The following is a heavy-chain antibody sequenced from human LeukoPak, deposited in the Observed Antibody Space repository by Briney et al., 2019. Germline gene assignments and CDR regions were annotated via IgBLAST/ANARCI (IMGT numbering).Heavy chain of an antibody. CDR1: GGSISSSSYY. CDR2: INHSGST. CDR3: ARLVTRLLWFGEPGGSLYNWFDP. D-gene: IGHD3-10*01. V-gene: IGHV4-39*07. J-gene: IGHJ5*02. Sequence: SETLSLTCTVSGGSISSSSYYWGWIRQPPGKGLEWIGEINHSGSTNYNPSLKSRVTISVDTSKNQFSLKLSSVTAADTAVYYCARLVTRLLWFGEPGGSLYNWFDPWGQGTLVTVSS.